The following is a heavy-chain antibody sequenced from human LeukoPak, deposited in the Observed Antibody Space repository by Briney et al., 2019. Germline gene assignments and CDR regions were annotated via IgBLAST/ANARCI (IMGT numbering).Heavy chain of an antibody. Sequence: GGSLRLSCAASGFTFNTYSMNWVRQAPGKGLEWVSSISSSSSYIYYADSVKGRFTISRDNAKDSVYLQMNSLRAEDTAVYFCARDMCDYWGQGTLVTVSS. CDR2: ISSSSSYI. V-gene: IGHV3-21*01. J-gene: IGHJ4*02. D-gene: IGHD3-10*02. CDR3: ARDMCDY. CDR1: GFTFNTYS.